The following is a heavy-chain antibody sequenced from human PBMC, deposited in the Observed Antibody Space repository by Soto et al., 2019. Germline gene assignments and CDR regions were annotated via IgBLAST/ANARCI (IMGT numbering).Heavy chain of an antibody. CDR1: GFIVSSNY. CDR3: ARASTYGSPWYYGMDV. D-gene: IGHD3-10*01. V-gene: IGHV3-53*02. Sequence: EVQLVETGGGLIQPGGSLRLSCAASGFIVSSNYMSWVRQGPGKGLEWVSVIYSGGSTYYADSVKGRFTISRDNSKNTLYLQMNCLRAEDTAVYYCARASTYGSPWYYGMDVWGQGTTVTVSS. CDR2: IYSGGST. J-gene: IGHJ6*02.